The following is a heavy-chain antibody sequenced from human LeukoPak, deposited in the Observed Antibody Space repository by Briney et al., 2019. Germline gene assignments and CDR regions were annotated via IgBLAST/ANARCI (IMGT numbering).Heavy chain of an antibody. Sequence: SETLSLTCTVSAYSISSGYYWGWIRPPPGKGLEWIGSIYHGGSTYYNPSLKSRVTISVDTSKSQFSLKLSSVTAADTAVYYCARGISSSSWYIFGYWGQGTLVTVSS. J-gene: IGHJ4*02. V-gene: IGHV4-38-2*02. CDR3: ARGISSSSWYIFGY. CDR1: AYSISSGYY. CDR2: IYHGGST. D-gene: IGHD6-13*01.